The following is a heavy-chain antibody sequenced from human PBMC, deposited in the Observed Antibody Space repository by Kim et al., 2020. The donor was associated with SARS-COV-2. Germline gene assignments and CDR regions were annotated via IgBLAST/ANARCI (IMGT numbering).Heavy chain of an antibody. CDR3: TRAHNIGRWAYYYYYYMDI. Sequence: GRSLRLSCTASGFTFGDYAMSWVRQAPGKGLEWVGFIRSKAYGGTTEYAASVKGRFTISRDDSKSIAYLQMNSLKTEDTAVYYCTRAHNIGRWAYYYYYYMDIWGTGTTVTVSS. V-gene: IGHV3-49*04. J-gene: IGHJ6*03. CDR1: GFTFGDYA. D-gene: IGHD5-12*01. CDR2: IRSKAYGGTT.